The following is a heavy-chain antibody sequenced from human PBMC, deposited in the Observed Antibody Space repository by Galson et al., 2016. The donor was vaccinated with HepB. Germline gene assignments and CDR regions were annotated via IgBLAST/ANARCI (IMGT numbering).Heavy chain of an antibody. CDR2: ISVYNGNT. D-gene: IGHD3-3*01. V-gene: IGHV1-18*01. CDR1: GYTFSNYG. J-gene: IGHJ5*02. CDR3: ARERDGGRCVEWSRARFDP. Sequence: SVKVSCKASGYTFSNYGISWVRQAPGQGLEWMGWISVYNGNTNYAQKIQGRVTLTTDTSTSTAYMELSSLRSDDTAVHYCARERDGGRCVEWSRARFDPWGQGTLVTVS.